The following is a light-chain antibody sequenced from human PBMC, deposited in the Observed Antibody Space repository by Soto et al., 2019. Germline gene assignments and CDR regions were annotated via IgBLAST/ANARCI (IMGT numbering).Light chain of an antibody. CDR3: NAQADNGKHV. V-gene: IGLV2-8*01. CDR2: EAS. J-gene: IGLJ1*01. Sequence: QSVLTQPPSASGSPGQSVTISCTGSSSDVGHSNFVSWYQQHPGKGPKLIIYEASKRPSGVPDRFSGSKSGNTASLSVSGLQDEDEADYFCNAQADNGKHVFGTGTKVTVL. CDR1: SSDVGHSNF.